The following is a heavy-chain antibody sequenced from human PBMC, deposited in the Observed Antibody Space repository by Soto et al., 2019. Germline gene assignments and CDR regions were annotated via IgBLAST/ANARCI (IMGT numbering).Heavy chain of an antibody. CDR3: AARRLRLPKNWFDP. D-gene: IGHD4-17*01. V-gene: IGHV1-8*01. J-gene: IGHJ5*02. Sequence: QVQLVQSGAEVKKPGASVKVSCKASGYTFTSYDINWVRQATGQGLEWMGWMNPNSGNTGYAQKFQGRVTMTRNTSISTAYMELSSLRSEDTAVYYCAARRLRLPKNWFDPWGQGTLVTVSA. CDR2: MNPNSGNT. CDR1: GYTFTSYD.